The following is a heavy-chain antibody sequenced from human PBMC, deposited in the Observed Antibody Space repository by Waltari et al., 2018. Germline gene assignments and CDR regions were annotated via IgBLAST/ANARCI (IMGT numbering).Heavy chain of an antibody. CDR2: IYYSWST. CDR1: GGSISSYY. CDR3: ARVGYYGSGSYYYYYYYMDV. V-gene: IGHV4-59*01. D-gene: IGHD3-10*01. Sequence: QVQLQESGPGLVKPSETLSLTCTVSGGSISSYYWSWIRQPPGKGLEWIGYIYYSWSTNYNPSLKSRVTISVDTSKNQFSLKLSSVTAADTAVYYCARVGYYGSGSYYYYYYYMDVWGKGTTVTVSS. J-gene: IGHJ6*03.